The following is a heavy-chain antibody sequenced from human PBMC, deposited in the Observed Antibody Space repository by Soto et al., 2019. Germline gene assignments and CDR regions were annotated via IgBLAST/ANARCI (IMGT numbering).Heavy chain of an antibody. V-gene: IGHV1-8*01. D-gene: IGHD6-6*01. CDR2: MNPNSGNT. CDR1: GYTFTSYD. Sequence: GASVKVSCKASGYTFTSYDINWVRQATGQGLERMGWMNPNSGNTGYAQKFQGRVTMTRNTSISTAYMELSSLRSEDTAVYYCARSLGAARRKPLTNFDYWGQGTLVTVSS. J-gene: IGHJ4*02. CDR3: ARSLGAARRKPLTNFDY.